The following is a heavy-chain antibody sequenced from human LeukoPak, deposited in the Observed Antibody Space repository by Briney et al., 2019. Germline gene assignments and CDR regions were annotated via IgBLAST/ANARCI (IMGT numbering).Heavy chain of an antibody. CDR1: GYSFTSYW. D-gene: IGHD2-15*01. Sequence: GESLKISCKGSGYSFTSYWITWVRQMPGKGLEWMGRIDPSDSDTNHSPSFQGHVTISADKSISTAYLQWSSLKASDTAMYYCGRRYCSSGSCFADYWGQGTLVTVSS. J-gene: IGHJ4*02. CDR3: GRRYCSSGSCFADY. CDR2: IDPSDSDT. V-gene: IGHV5-10-1*01.